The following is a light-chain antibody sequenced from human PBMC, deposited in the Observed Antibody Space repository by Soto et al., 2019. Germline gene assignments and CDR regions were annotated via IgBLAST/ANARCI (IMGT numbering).Light chain of an antibody. CDR3: QQYDSSPQT. J-gene: IGKJ1*01. CDR2: GAS. V-gene: IGKV3-15*01. Sequence: DIVMTQSPVTLSVSPGERATLSCRASQSVSSNLAWYQQKPGQAPRLLIYGASTRATGVPARFSGSGSGTDFTLTISRLEPEDFAVYYCQQYDSSPQTFGQGTKV. CDR1: QSVSSN.